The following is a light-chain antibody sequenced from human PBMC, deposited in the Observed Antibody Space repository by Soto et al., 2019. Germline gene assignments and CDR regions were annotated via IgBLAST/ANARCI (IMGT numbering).Light chain of an antibody. V-gene: IGKV1-9*01. J-gene: IGKJ2*01. CDR2: GAS. CDR1: QDISIN. Sequence: IQLTQSPSSLSASVGDRVTITCRASQDISINLAWYHQIPGKAPKVLISGASAVQTGVPSEFSASGSGTDFTPTISSLQPEHFATYYCQQLHSYPYTYGQGTKLEI. CDR3: QQLHSYPYT.